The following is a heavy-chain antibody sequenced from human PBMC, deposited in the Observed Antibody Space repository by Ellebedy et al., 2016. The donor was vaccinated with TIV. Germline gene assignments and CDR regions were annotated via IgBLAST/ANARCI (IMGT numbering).Heavy chain of an antibody. D-gene: IGHD6-19*01. Sequence: GESLKISXAASGFTFSSYDMHWVRQATGKGLEGVSAIGTAGDTYYPGSVKGRFTISRENAKNSLYLQMNSLRAGDTAVYYCARGFKVSGWPNHAFDIWGQGTMVTVSS. V-gene: IGHV3-13*01. CDR2: IGTAGDT. J-gene: IGHJ3*02. CDR3: ARGFKVSGWPNHAFDI. CDR1: GFTFSSYD.